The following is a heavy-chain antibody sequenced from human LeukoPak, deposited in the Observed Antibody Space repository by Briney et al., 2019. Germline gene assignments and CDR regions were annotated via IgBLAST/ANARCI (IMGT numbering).Heavy chain of an antibody. J-gene: IGHJ4*02. Sequence: SETLSLTCTVSGGSISSYYWNWIRQPPGKGLEWIGFIYYSGTTNYNPSLKSRVTISVDTSKNQFSLKLSFVTAADTAVYYCASSAHSSSWYWPFDYWGQGTLVTVSS. D-gene: IGHD6-13*01. V-gene: IGHV4-59*01. CDR1: GGSISSYY. CDR3: ASSAHSSSWYWPFDY. CDR2: IYYSGTT.